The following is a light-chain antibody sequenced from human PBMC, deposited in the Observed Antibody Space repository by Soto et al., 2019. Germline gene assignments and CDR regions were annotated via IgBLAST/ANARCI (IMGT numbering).Light chain of an antibody. V-gene: IGKV3D-20*02. CDR3: QQRSNWPLT. J-gene: IGKJ4*01. CDR2: GAS. Sequence: EIVLTQSPGTLSLSPGERATLSCRASQSVSSNYLAWYQHKPGQAPRLLIYGASRGATGIAARFSGSESGTDFTLTISSLEPEDVAVYYCQQRSNWPLTFGGGTKVDIK. CDR1: QSVSSNY.